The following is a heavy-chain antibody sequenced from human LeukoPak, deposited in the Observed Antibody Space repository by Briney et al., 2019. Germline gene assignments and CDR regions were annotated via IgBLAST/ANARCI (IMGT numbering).Heavy chain of an antibody. V-gene: IGHV1-69*05. CDR2: IIPIFGTA. Sequence: SVKVSCKASGGTFSSYAISWVRQAPGQGLEWMGRIIPIFGTANYAQKFQGRVTITTDESTSTAYMELSSLRSEDTAVYYCARDGTAVVVVAATHRAFDIWGQGTMVTVSS. CDR3: ARDGTAVVVVAATHRAFDI. CDR1: GGTFSSYA. J-gene: IGHJ3*02. D-gene: IGHD2-15*01.